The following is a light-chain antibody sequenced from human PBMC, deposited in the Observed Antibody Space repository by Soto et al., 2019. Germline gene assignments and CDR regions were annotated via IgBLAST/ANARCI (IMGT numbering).Light chain of an antibody. CDR1: SRDVGTYNL. J-gene: IGLJ1*01. CDR2: EGN. V-gene: IGLV2-23*01. Sequence: QSALTQPASVSGSPGQSITISCTGTSRDVGTYNLVSWYQQHPGKAPKLIIYEGNKRPSGVSNRFSGSKSGNTASLTISGLQAEDEADYYCCSYAGYSNVFGTGTKPPS. CDR3: CSYAGYSNV.